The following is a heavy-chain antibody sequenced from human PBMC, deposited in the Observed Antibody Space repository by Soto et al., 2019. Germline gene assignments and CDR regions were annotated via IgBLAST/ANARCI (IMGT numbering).Heavy chain of an antibody. CDR3: VRGDCDYYDGNAYLGRH. J-gene: IGHJ4*02. CDR1: GFSFSDYY. CDR2: ISISGSTI. Sequence: PGGSLRLSCAASGFSFSDYYMSWIRQAPGKGLEWVSYISISGSTIYYADSVKGRFTISRDNAKKSLYLQMNSLRAEDTAVYYCVRGDCDYYDGNAYLGRHWCPGLLVTVSS. V-gene: IGHV3-11*01. D-gene: IGHD3-22*01.